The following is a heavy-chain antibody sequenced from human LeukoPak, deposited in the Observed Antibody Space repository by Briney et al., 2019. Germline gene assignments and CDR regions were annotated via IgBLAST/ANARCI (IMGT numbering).Heavy chain of an antibody. J-gene: IGHJ4*02. Sequence: SGPTLVNPTQTLTLTCTFSGFSLSTSGVGVGWIGQPPVKARERLALIYWNDDKRYSPSLKSRLTITKDTSKNQVVLTMTNMDPVDTATYYCAHDGEYTTSWYYFDYWGQGTLVTVLS. CDR1: GFSLSTSGVG. CDR2: IYWNDDK. V-gene: IGHV2-5*01. CDR3: AHDGEYTTSWYYFDY. D-gene: IGHD2-2*01.